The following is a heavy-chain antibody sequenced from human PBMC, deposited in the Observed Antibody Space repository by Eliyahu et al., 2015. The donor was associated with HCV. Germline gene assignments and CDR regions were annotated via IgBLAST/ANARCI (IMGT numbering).Heavy chain of an antibody. CDR1: GGSFRXYY. J-gene: IGHJ6*02. CDR3: ARNPSLAARRFVPHYYYYYGMDV. D-gene: IGHD6-6*01. V-gene: IGHV4-34*01. Sequence: QVQLQQWGAGLLKPSETLSLTCAVYGGSFRXYYWSWXRQPPGKGLEWIGEINHSGSTNYNPSLKSRVTISVDTSKNQFSLKLSSVTAADTAVYYCARNPSLAARRFVPHYYYYYGMDVWGQGTTVTVSS. CDR2: INHSGST.